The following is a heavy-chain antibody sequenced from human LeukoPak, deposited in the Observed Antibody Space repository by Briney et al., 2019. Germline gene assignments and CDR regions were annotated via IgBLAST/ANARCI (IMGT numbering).Heavy chain of an antibody. CDR3: AKDLPMGTTYNRPIGLFDY. J-gene: IGHJ4*02. Sequence: GGSLRLSCAASGFTFSNYALSWVRQAPGEGLEWVSGISASGGGTFYADSLKGRFTISRDNSKNTLYLQVSRLRAEDTAVYYCAKDLPMGTTYNRPIGLFDYWGQGTLVTVSS. V-gene: IGHV3-23*01. D-gene: IGHD1-26*01. CDR2: ISASGGGT. CDR1: GFTFSNYA.